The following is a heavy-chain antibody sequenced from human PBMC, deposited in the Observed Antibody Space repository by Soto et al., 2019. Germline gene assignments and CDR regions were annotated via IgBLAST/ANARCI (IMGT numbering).Heavy chain of an antibody. V-gene: IGHV4-34*01. D-gene: IGHD3-22*01. Sequence: SETLSLTCAVYGGSFSGYYWSWIRQPPGKGLEWIGEINHSGSTNYNPSLKSRVTISVDTSKNQFSLKLSSVTAADTAVYYCARGSYYDSSGYYYWIPYYFDYWGQGTLVTVSS. J-gene: IGHJ4*02. CDR3: ARGSYYDSSGYYYWIPYYFDY. CDR2: INHSGST. CDR1: GGSFSGYY.